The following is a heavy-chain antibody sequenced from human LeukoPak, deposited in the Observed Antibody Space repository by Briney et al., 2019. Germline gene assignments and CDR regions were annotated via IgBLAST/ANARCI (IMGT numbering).Heavy chain of an antibody. CDR2: INPNGGGT. J-gene: IGHJ3*02. Sequence: ASVKVSCKASGYTFTGYYMHWVRQAPGQGLEWMGWINPNGGGTNYAQKFQGRVTMTRDTSISTAYMELSRLRSDDTAVYYCARQQQTSYYDFWSGYDAFDIWGQGTMVTVSS. D-gene: IGHD3-3*01. CDR3: ARQQQTSYYDFWSGYDAFDI. CDR1: GYTFTGYY. V-gene: IGHV1-2*02.